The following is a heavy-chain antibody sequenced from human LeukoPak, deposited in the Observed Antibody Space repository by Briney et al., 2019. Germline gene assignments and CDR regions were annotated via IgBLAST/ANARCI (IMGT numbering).Heavy chain of an antibody. V-gene: IGHV3-30*03. Sequence: GGSLRLSCAASGFTFSSYGMHWVRQAPGKGLEWVAVISYDGSNKYYADSVKGRFTISRDNSKNTLYLQMNSLKTEDTAVYYCTTDQYYDILTGHPWGQGTLVTVSS. J-gene: IGHJ5*02. CDR1: GFTFSSYG. D-gene: IGHD3-9*01. CDR2: ISYDGSNK. CDR3: TTDQYYDILTGHP.